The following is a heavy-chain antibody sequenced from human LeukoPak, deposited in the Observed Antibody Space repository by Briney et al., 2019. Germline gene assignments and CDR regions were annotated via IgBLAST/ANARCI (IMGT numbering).Heavy chain of an antibody. CDR3: AQNYYDSSGLYFDY. J-gene: IGHJ4*02. CDR2: ISSSSNYI. V-gene: IGHV3-21*01. CDR1: GFTFSTYS. Sequence: PGGSLRLSCVASGFTFSTYSMNWVRQAPGKGLEWVSSISSSSNYIYYADSVKGRFTISRDNAKNSLYLQMNSLRAADTVVYYCAQNYYDSSGLYFDYWGQGTLVTVSS. D-gene: IGHD3-22*01.